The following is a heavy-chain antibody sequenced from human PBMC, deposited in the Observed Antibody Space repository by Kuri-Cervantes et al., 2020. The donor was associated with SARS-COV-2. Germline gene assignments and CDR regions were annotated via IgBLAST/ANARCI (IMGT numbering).Heavy chain of an antibody. CDR2: IYYSGST. D-gene: IGHD3-10*01. V-gene: IGHV4-39*01. CDR1: CGPIRSSSYY. J-gene: IGHJ4*02. CDR3: ARHGLRYYGSGCLTTFDY. Sequence: CTVSCGPIRSSSYYRGWLRQPPGKGVVWIGSIYYSGSTYYTPSLKSRVTISVDTSKNQFSLKLSSVTDADTAVYSCARHGLRYYGSGCLTTFDYWGQGTLVTVSS.